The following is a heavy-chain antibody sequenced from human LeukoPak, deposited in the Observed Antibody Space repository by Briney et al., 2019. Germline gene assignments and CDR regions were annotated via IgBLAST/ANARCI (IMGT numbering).Heavy chain of an antibody. V-gene: IGHV4-59*11. CDR3: ARLLDNDSSGDPDTFDM. J-gene: IGHJ3*02. CDR1: GVSISGHY. CDR2: VYYSGRT. D-gene: IGHD3-22*01. Sequence: PSQTLSLTCTVSGVSISGHYWSWIRQPPGNGLEWIGFVYYSGRTRYNPSLHSRVTISADTSKNHLSLKLTSVTAADTAVYYCARLLDNDSSGDPDTFDMWGQGIKVTDSS.